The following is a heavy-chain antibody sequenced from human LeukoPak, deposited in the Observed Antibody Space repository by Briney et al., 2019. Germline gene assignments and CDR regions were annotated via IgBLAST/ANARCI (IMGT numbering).Heavy chain of an antibody. CDR1: GFTFSTYG. Sequence: GGSLRLSCAASGFTFSTYGMSWVRQAPGKGLEWVSSISSSSSYIYYADSLKGRFTISRDNAKNSLYLQMSSLRAEDTAVYYCARGSRGNIAAAGHFDYWGQGTLVTVSS. CDR3: ARGSRGNIAAAGHFDY. J-gene: IGHJ4*02. CDR2: ISSSSSYI. V-gene: IGHV3-21*01. D-gene: IGHD6-13*01.